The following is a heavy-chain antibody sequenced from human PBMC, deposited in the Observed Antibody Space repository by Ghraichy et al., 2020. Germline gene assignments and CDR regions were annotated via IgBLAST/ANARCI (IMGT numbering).Heavy chain of an antibody. CDR2: INQDGIQK. CDR1: GFTFSYYW. Sequence: SCAASGFTFSYYWMSWVRQAPGKGLEWVVNINQDGIQKYYVDSVKGRFTMSRDNARNSLYLQMNSLRAEDTAVYYCATSPTRDSRSSYWGQGTLVTVSS. V-gene: IGHV3-7*01. J-gene: IGHJ4*02. D-gene: IGHD3-22*01. CDR3: ATSPTRDSRSSY.